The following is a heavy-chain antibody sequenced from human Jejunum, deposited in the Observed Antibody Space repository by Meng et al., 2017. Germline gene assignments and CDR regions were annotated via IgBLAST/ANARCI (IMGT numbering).Heavy chain of an antibody. Sequence: QLQESGPGLVKPAQTLTLTCTVSGGSMNSAGHYWSWIRQDPGKGLEWIGYIHYSGGTYYNPSPKSRVTISVATSKNQFSLKLNSVSAADTAVYYCARATAGNSEYFQNWGQGTLVTVSS. J-gene: IGHJ1*01. D-gene: IGHD4-23*01. CDR1: GGSMNSAGHY. CDR2: IHYSGGT. V-gene: IGHV4-31*03. CDR3: ARATAGNSEYFQN.